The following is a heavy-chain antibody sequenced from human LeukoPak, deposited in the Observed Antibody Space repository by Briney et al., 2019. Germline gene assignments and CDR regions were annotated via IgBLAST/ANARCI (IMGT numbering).Heavy chain of an antibody. Sequence: SQTLSLTCTVSGTSMTNYYWTWTRQPPGRGLEWIGYISYSALTDYNPSLRSRVTMSIDTSQRQFSLKLTSATAADTAVYFCARGDYRGFDFWGQGTMVTVSS. D-gene: IGHD4-23*01. V-gene: IGHV4-59*01. CDR3: ARGDYRGFDF. J-gene: IGHJ3*01. CDR1: GTSMTNYY. CDR2: ISYSALT.